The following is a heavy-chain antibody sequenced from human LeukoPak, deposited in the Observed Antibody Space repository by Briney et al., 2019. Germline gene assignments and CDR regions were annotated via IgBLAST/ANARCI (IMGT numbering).Heavy chain of an antibody. Sequence: SETLSLTCAVYGGSFSGYYWSWIRQPPGKGLEWIGEINYSGSTNYNPSLKSRVTISVDTSKNQFSLKLSSVTAADTAVYYCARHPSGSRLRFDYWGQGTLVTVSS. CDR1: GGSFSGYY. CDR3: ARHPSGSRLRFDY. V-gene: IGHV4-34*01. J-gene: IGHJ4*02. CDR2: INYSGST. D-gene: IGHD1-26*01.